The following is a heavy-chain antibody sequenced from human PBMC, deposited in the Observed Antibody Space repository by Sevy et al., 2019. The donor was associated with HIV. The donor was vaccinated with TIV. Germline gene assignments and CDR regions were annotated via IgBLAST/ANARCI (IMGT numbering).Heavy chain of an antibody. J-gene: IGHJ3*02. V-gene: IGHV4-59*01. D-gene: IGHD4-4*01. CDR1: GGSISSYY. Sequence: SETLSLTCTVSGGSISSYYWSWIRQPPGKGLEWIGYIYYSGSTNYNPSLKSRVTISVDTSKNQFSLKLSSVTAADTAVYYCARAPQYSNSHFDIWGQGTMVTVSS. CDR2: IYYSGST. CDR3: ARAPQYSNSHFDI.